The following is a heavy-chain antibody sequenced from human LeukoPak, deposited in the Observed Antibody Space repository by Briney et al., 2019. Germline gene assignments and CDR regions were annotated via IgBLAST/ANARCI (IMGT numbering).Heavy chain of an antibody. D-gene: IGHD1-14*01. Sequence: GGSLRLSCAASGSTFSSYSMTWVRQAPGKGLEWVSSISSSSSYIYYADSVKGRFTISRDNAKNSLYLQMNSLRAEDTAVYYCARDQITGTTGFFDPWGQGTLVTVSS. CDR1: GSTFSSYS. CDR3: ARDQITGTTGFFDP. J-gene: IGHJ5*02. V-gene: IGHV3-21*01. CDR2: ISSSSSYI.